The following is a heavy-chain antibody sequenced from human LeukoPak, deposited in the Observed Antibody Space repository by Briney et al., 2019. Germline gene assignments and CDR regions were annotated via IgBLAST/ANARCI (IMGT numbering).Heavy chain of an antibody. D-gene: IGHD6-19*01. J-gene: IGHJ4*02. CDR1: GYTFTGYY. CDR2: INPNSGGT. V-gene: IGHV1-2*02. CDR3: ARAIAVAATGVLNY. Sequence: WASVKVSCKASGYTFTGYYMHWVRQAPGQGLEWMGWINPNSGGTNYAQKFQGRVTMTRDTSISTAYMELSRLRSEDTAVYYCARAIAVAATGVLNYWGQETLVTVSS.